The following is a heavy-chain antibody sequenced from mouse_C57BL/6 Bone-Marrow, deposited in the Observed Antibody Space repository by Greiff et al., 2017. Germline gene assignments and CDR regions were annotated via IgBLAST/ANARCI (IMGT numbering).Heavy chain of an antibody. Sequence: QVQLKESDAELVKPGASVKISCKVSGYTFTDHTIHWMKQRPEQGLEWIGYIYPRDGSTKYNEKFKGKATLTADKTSSTAYLQLNSLTSEDYAVYFCARLNYGSSYAMDYWGQGTSVTVSS. D-gene: IGHD1-1*01. V-gene: IGHV1-78*01. CDR1: GYTFTDHT. CDR3: ARLNYGSSYAMDY. CDR2: IYPRDGST. J-gene: IGHJ4*01.